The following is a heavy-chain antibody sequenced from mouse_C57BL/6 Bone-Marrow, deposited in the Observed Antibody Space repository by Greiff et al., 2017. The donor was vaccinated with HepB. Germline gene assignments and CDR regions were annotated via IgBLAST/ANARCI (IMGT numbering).Heavy chain of an antibody. J-gene: IGHJ2*01. CDR3: TTSSSTMITYYFDY. CDR1: GFNIKDDY. D-gene: IGHD2-4*01. V-gene: IGHV14-4*01. Sequence: VQLQQSGAELVRPGASVKLSCTASGFNIKDDYMHWVKQRPEQGLEWIGWIDPENGDTEYASKFQGKATITADTSSNTAYLQLSSLTSEDTAVYYCTTSSSTMITYYFDYWGQGTTLTVSS. CDR2: IDPENGDT.